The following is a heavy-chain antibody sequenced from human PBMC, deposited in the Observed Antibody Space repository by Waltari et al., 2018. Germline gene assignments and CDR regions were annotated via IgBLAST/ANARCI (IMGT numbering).Heavy chain of an antibody. V-gene: IGHV5-51*01. J-gene: IGHJ5*02. CDR3: ARQEVVSPGRQQKTGWFDP. Sequence: EVQLVQSGAEVKKPGESLKISCKGSGYSFTSYWIGWVRQMPGKGLEWMGIIYPGDSDTRYSPSFQGQVTISADKSISTAYLQWSSLKASDTAMYYCARQEVVSPGRQQKTGWFDPWGQGTLVTVSS. CDR1: GYSFTSYW. CDR2: IYPGDSDT. D-gene: IGHD6-13*01.